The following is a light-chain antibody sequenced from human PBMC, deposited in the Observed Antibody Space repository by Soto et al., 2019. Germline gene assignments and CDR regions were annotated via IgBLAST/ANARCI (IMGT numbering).Light chain of an antibody. CDR2: EIS. J-gene: IGLJ2*01. V-gene: IGLV2-8*01. CDR3: SSYASNNILV. Sequence: QSALTQPPSASGSPGQSVTISCTGTSSDVGGYNYVSWYQHHPGKAPKLMIYEISKRPSGVPDRFSGSRSGNTASLTVSGLQAEDEADYYCSSYASNNILVFGGGTKLTVL. CDR1: SSDVGGYNY.